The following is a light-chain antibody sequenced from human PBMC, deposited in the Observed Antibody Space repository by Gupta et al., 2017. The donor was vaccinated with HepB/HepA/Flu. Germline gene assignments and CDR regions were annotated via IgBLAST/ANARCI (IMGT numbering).Light chain of an antibody. J-gene: IGKJ2*01. CDR3: QQDYSTPRT. CDR2: WAS. CDR1: QSVLYSSNNKNY. Sequence: DTVLTPSPNPLAATPGVSATSNCKSSQSVLYSSNNKNYLTWYQQKPGQPPKLLIYWASTRESGVPDRFSGSGSGTDFTLTISSLQAEDVAVYYCQQDYSTPRTFGQGTKLEIK. V-gene: IGKV4-1*01.